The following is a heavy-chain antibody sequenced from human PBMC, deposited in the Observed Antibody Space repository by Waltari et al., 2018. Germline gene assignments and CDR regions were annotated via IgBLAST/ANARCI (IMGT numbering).Heavy chain of an antibody. CDR2: INHSGST. J-gene: IGHJ4*02. Sequence: QVQLQQWGAGLLKPSETLSLTCAVYGGSFSGYSWSWIRQPPGKGLEWIGEINHSGSTNYNPSLKSRVTISVDTSKNQFSLKLSSVTAADTAVYYCAREGQDIVVQPYYFDYWGQGTLVTVSS. CDR3: AREGQDIVVQPYYFDY. CDR1: GGSFSGYS. V-gene: IGHV4-34*01. D-gene: IGHD2-15*01.